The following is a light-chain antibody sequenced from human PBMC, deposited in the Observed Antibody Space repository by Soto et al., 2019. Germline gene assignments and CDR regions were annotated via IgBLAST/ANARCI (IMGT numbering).Light chain of an antibody. V-gene: IGLV2-14*01. CDR3: CSYRSTISYV. CDR2: DVA. CDR1: SSDVGGYNF. Sequence: QSVLTQPASVSGSPGQSIAISCTGTSSDVGGYNFVSWYQQYPGKAPKVIIYDVANRPSGVSNRFSGSKSGNTASLTISGLQAEDEADYYCCSYRSTISYVFGTGTKLTVL. J-gene: IGLJ1*01.